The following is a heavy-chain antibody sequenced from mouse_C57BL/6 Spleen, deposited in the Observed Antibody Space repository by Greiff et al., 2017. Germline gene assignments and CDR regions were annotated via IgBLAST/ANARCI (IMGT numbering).Heavy chain of an antibody. J-gene: IGHJ2*01. CDR1: GYAFTNYL. V-gene: IGHV1-54*01. CDR2: INPGSGGT. CDR3: ARGELGQYYFDY. D-gene: IGHD4-1*01. Sequence: QVHVKQSGAELVRPGTSVKVSCKASGYAFTNYLIEWVKQRPGQGLEWIGVINPGSGGTNYNEKFKGKATLTADKSSSTAYMQLSSLTSEDSAVYFCARGELGQYYFDYWGQGTTLTVSS.